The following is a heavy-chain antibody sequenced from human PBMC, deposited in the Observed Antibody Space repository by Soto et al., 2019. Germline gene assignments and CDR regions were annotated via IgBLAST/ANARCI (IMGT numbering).Heavy chain of an antibody. J-gene: IGHJ6*02. CDR1: GFTFSSYA. Sequence: RRLSCAASGFTFSSYAMHWVRQAPGKGLEWGAVISYDGSNKYYADSVKGRFTISRDNSKNTLYLQMNSLRAEDTAVYYCAGGGVGYCSGGSCYPYYYYYGMDVWGQGXTVTVYS. V-gene: IGHV3-30-3*01. CDR2: ISYDGSNK. D-gene: IGHD2-15*01. CDR3: AGGGVGYCSGGSCYPYYYYYGMDV.